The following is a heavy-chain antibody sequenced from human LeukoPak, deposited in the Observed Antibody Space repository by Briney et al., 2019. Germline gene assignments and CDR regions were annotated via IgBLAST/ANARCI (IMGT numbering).Heavy chain of an antibody. CDR1: GFTFSSYA. Sequence: PGGSLRLSCAASGFTFSSYAMSWVRRAPGKGLEWVSGISGSGGSTYYADSVKGRFTISRDNSKNTLYLQMNSLRAEDTAVYYCAKVPSLIAARPYFDYWGQGTLVTVSS. D-gene: IGHD6-6*01. V-gene: IGHV3-23*01. CDR3: AKVPSLIAARPYFDY. J-gene: IGHJ4*02. CDR2: ISGSGGST.